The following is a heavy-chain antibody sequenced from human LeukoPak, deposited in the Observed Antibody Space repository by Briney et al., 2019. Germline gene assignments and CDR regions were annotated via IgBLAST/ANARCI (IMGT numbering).Heavy chain of an antibody. Sequence: ASVKISCKVSGYTFTDYYIHWVQQAPAKGLEWMGLVDPEDGETIYSEKFQGRVTITADTSTDTAYMELSSLRSEDTAVYYCATLTLIVGATTVGDYWGQGTLVTVSS. CDR2: VDPEDGET. D-gene: IGHD1-26*01. CDR1: GYTFTDYY. J-gene: IGHJ4*02. V-gene: IGHV1-69-2*01. CDR3: ATLTLIVGATTVGDY.